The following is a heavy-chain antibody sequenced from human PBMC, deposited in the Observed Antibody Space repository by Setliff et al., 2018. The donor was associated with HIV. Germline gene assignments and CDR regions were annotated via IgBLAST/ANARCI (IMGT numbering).Heavy chain of an antibody. CDR2: IFYSGNT. V-gene: IGHV4-39*07. D-gene: IGHD3-10*01. Sequence: SETLSLTCTVSGASISSSSYHWGWIRQPPGKGLEWIGNIFYSGNTYFNPSLKSRITISIDTSKNQFSLKMGSVTAADTAVYYCARDRYAGEIDYWGQGTLVTVSS. J-gene: IGHJ4*02. CDR1: GASISSSSYH. CDR3: ARDRYAGEIDY.